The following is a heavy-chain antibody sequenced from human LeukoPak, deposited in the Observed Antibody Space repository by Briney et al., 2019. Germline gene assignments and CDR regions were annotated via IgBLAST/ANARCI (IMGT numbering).Heavy chain of an antibody. CDR3: AKVMGSSGWSSY. V-gene: IGHV3-30*02. Sequence: GGSLRLSCAASGFTFSSYGMHWVRQAPGKGLEWEAFIRYDGSNKYYADSVKGRFTISRDNSKNTLYLQMNSLRAEDTAVYYCAKVMGSSGWSSYWGQGTLVTVSS. CDR1: GFTFSSYG. J-gene: IGHJ4*02. D-gene: IGHD6-19*01. CDR2: IRYDGSNK.